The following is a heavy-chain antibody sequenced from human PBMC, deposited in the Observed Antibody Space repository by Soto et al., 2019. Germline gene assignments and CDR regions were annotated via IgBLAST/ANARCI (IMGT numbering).Heavy chain of an antibody. CDR1: GGSIISGGYS. D-gene: IGHD2-15*01. CDR2: IYSGTT. Sequence: SETLSLTCAVSGGSIISGGYSWSWTRQPPGKGLGWIGYIYSGTTHYNPSLESRVTIAMDRSKNQVSLSLKSVTAADTAVYYCAREDSGAFFDFWGPGTLVTVSS. V-gene: IGHV4-30-2*01. J-gene: IGHJ4*02. CDR3: AREDSGAFFDF.